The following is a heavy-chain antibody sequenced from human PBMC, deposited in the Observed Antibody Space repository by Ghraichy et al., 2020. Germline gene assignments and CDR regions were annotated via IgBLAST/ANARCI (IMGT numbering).Heavy chain of an antibody. Sequence: GGSLRLSCAASGFTFSSYGMHWVRQAPGKGLEWVAVISYDGSNKYYADSVKGRFTISRDNSKNTLYLQMNSLRAEDTAVYYCATKNHGLLWFGEFYGMDVWGQGTTVTVSS. D-gene: IGHD3-10*01. CDR3: ATKNHGLLWFGEFYGMDV. V-gene: IGHV3-30*03. CDR2: ISYDGSNK. CDR1: GFTFSSYG. J-gene: IGHJ6*02.